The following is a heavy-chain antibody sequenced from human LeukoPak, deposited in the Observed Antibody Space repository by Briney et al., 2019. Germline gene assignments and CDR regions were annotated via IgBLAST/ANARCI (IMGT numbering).Heavy chain of an antibody. CDR2: IRYDGSNK. CDR1: GFTFSSDA. CDR3: AKAPCYDFWSGYCHFDY. D-gene: IGHD3-3*01. Sequence: GGSLRLSCAASGFTFSSDAMSWVRQAPGKGLEWVAFIRYDGSNKYYADSVKGRFTISRDNSKNTLYLQMNSLRAEDTAVYYCAKAPCYDFWSGYCHFDYWGQGTLVTVSS. J-gene: IGHJ4*02. V-gene: IGHV3-30*02.